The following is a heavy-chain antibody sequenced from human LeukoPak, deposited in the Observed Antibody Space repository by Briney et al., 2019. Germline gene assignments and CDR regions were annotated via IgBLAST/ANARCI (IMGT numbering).Heavy chain of an antibody. CDR2: MNPNSGNT. V-gene: IGHV1-8*01. J-gene: IGHJ5*02. D-gene: IGHD6-13*01. Sequence: ASVKVSCNASGYTFTSYDINWVRQAAGQGLEWMGWMNPNSGNTGYAQKFQGRVTMTRNTSISTAYMELSSLRSEDTAVYYCARGRGSGYSSSWSNWFDPWGQGTLVTVSS. CDR1: GYTFTSYD. CDR3: ARGRGSGYSSSWSNWFDP.